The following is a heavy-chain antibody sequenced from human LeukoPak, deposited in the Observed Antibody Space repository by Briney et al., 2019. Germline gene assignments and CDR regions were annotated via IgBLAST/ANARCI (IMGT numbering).Heavy chain of an antibody. D-gene: IGHD5-18*01. CDR2: IYYSGST. CDR1: GGSISSYY. V-gene: IGHV4-59*01. Sequence: PSETLSLTCTVSGGSISSYYWSWIRQPPGKGLEWIGYIYYSGSTNYNPSLKSRVTIPVDTSKNQFSLKLSSVTAADTAVYYCARTTAMVLFDYWGQGTLVTVSS. J-gene: IGHJ4*02. CDR3: ARTTAMVLFDY.